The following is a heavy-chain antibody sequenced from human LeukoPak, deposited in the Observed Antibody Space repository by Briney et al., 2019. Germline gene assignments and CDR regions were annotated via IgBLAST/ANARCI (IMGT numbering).Heavy chain of an antibody. Sequence: SETLSLTCAVSGYSISSGYYWGWIRQPPGKGLEWIGSIYHSGSTYYNPSLKSRVTISVDTSKNQFPLKLSSVTAADTAVYYCAITQGFYDFWSGYYGYWGQGTLVTVSS. CDR1: GYSISSGYY. V-gene: IGHV4-38-2*01. CDR2: IYHSGST. CDR3: AITQGFYDFWSGYYGY. D-gene: IGHD3-3*01. J-gene: IGHJ4*02.